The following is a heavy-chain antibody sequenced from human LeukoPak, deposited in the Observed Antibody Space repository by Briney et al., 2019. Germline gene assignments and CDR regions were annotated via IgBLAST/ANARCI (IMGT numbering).Heavy chain of an antibody. J-gene: IGHJ4*02. CDR3: ARSRGAAVSDLAH. V-gene: IGHV5-51*01. Sequence: PGESLKISCKGSGYNFPSYRIGWVRQMPGKGLEWMGIIYPRDSDTRYSPSFQGHVTISVDKSINTAFLQWSSLKASDSAMYYCARSRGAAVSDLAHWGQGTQVTVSS. D-gene: IGHD3-22*01. CDR1: GYNFPSYR. CDR2: IYPRDSDT.